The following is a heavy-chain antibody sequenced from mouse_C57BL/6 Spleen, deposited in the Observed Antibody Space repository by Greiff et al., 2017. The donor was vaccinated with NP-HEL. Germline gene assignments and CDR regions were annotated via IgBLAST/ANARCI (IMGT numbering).Heavy chain of an antibody. CDR2: IDPSDSYT. J-gene: IGHJ2*01. CDR3: ARKENWDRYFDY. Sequence: QVQLKQPGAELVMPGASVKLSCKASGYTFTSYWMHWVKQRPGQGLEWIGEIDPSDSYTNYNQKFKGKSTLTVDKSSSTAYMQLSSLTSEDSAVYYCARKENWDRYFDYWGQGTTLTVSS. CDR1: GYTFTSYW. D-gene: IGHD4-1*01. V-gene: IGHV1-69*01.